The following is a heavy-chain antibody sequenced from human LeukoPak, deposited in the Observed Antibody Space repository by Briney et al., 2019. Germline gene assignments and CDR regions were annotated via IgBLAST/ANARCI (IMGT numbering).Heavy chain of an antibody. CDR2: IYYSVKT. V-gene: IGHV4-39*01. CDR1: GGSISSSTYY. CDR3: TRHVRGTLVGGEQRAKYSWFDP. J-gene: IGHJ5*02. Sequence: SETLCLTCTVSGGSISSSTYYWGCISQPPGNWLEWLVCIYYSVKTYYNPSLKPRSSSSVDTPREQFFLRRTAWTPADTPCYYCTRHVRGTLVGGEQRAKYSWFDPWGQGTLVTVSS. D-gene: IGHD3-10*01.